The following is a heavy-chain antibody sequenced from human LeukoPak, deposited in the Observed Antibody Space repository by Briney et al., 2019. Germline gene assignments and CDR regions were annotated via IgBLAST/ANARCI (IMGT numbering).Heavy chain of an antibody. CDR1: GGSISSYY. Sequence: PSETLSLTCTVSGGSISSYYWSWIRQPPGKGLEWIGYIYYSGSTNYNPSLKSRVTISVDTSKNQFSLKLSSVTAADTAVYYCARPTRPAYYYDSSGYLDWGQGTLVTVSS. D-gene: IGHD3-22*01. CDR2: IYYSGST. CDR3: ARPTRPAYYYDSSGYLD. V-gene: IGHV4-59*12. J-gene: IGHJ4*02.